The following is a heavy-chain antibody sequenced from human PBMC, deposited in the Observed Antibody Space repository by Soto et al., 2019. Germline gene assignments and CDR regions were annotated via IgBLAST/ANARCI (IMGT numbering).Heavy chain of an antibody. V-gene: IGHV4-31*03. Sequence: QVQLQESGPGLVKPSQTLSLTCTVSGGSISSGGYYWSWIRQHPGKGLEWIGYIYYSGSTYYNPSLKSRVTISVDTSKNQFSLKLSSVTAADTAVYYCATKRAGPYYYYGMDVWGQGTTVTVSS. J-gene: IGHJ6*02. CDR2: IYYSGST. D-gene: IGHD6-13*01. CDR3: ATKRAGPYYYYGMDV. CDR1: GGSISSGGYY.